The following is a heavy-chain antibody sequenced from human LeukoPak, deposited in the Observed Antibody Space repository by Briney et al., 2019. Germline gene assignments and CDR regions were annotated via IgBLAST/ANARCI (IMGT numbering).Heavy chain of an antibody. Sequence: GGSLRLSCAASGFTFSTYAIIWGRQAPGKGLEWVSTISGSGTYTYYSDSVKGRFTISRDNSENTVYLQMNSLRVEDTAVYFCAKGLRKSSSPPLFFFDYWGQGTLVTVSS. CDR3: AKGLRKSSSPPLFFFDY. CDR1: GFTFSTYA. CDR2: ISGSGTYT. V-gene: IGHV3-23*01. D-gene: IGHD6-6*01. J-gene: IGHJ4*02.